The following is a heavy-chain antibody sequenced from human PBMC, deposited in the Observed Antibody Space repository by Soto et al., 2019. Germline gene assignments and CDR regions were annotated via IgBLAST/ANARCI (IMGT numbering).Heavy chain of an antibody. D-gene: IGHD5-12*01. CDR2: ISYEGSKT. Sequence: QVQLVESGGGVVQPGRSLRLSCAASGFTFSDYGIHWVRQAPGKGLEWVAVISYEGSKTYYADSVKGRFTISRDNSKNTLYLQMASLRPEDTAVYYCAKDHWAAYSGYAIRNDLYVLGQGTTVTVSS. V-gene: IGHV3-30*18. J-gene: IGHJ6*02. CDR3: AKDHWAAYSGYAIRNDLYV. CDR1: GFTFSDYG.